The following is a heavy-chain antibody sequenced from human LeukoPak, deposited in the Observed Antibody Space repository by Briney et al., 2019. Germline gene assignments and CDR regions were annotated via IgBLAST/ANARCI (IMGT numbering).Heavy chain of an antibody. CDR2: LSGRAGST. Sequence: GGSLRLSCAASGFTFSTYAMSWVRQAPGKGLEWVSGLSGRAGSTYYADSVKGRFTISRDNSKNSLYLQMNSLRAEDTAVYYCAKDSGYCGGDCSAAALDYWGQGTLVTVSS. J-gene: IGHJ4*02. D-gene: IGHD2-21*02. CDR1: GFTFSTYA. CDR3: AKDSGYCGGDCSAAALDY. V-gene: IGHV3-23*01.